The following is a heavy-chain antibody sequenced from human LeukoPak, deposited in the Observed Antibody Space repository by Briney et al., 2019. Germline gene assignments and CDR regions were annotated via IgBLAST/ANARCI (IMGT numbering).Heavy chain of an antibody. CDR1: GGSISSYY. Sequence: SETLSLTCTVSGGSISSYYWSWIRQPPGKGLEWIGRIYASGSINYNPSLKSRVTMSVDTSKNQFSLQLSSVTAADTAIYYCARDGASGWYYFDYWGQGTLVTVSS. CDR3: ARDGASGWYYFDY. CDR2: IYASGSI. V-gene: IGHV4-4*07. J-gene: IGHJ4*02. D-gene: IGHD6-19*01.